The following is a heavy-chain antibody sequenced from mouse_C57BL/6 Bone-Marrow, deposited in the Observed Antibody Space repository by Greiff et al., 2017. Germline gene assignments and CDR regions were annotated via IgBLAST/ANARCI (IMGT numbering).Heavy chain of an antibody. CDR1: GFSLTSYG. J-gene: IGHJ2*01. V-gene: IGHV2-5*01. D-gene: IGHD2-3*01. CDR3: AEGGYEVDFDY. CDR2: ICSGGST. Sequence: VQLVESGPGLVQPSQSLSITCTVSGFSLTSYGVHWVRQSPGKGLEWLGVICSGGSTDYNAASLSRLSIITNNSKSQVFFRMNSLQTDDTAGYYCAEGGYEVDFDYWGQGTTLTVSS.